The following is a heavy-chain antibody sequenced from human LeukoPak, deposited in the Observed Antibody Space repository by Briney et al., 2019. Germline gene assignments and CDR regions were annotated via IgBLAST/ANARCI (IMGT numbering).Heavy chain of an antibody. CDR3: AKDGYCSSTSCSSNAFDI. J-gene: IGHJ3*02. Sequence: GGSLRLSCAASGFTFSNNAMNWVRQAPGQGLERVSAISGSGGSTYYADSVKGRFTSSRDNSTNTLYLQMNGLRAEDTAVYYCAKDGYCSSTSCSSNAFDIWGQGTMVTVSS. CDR2: ISGSGGST. CDR1: GFTFSNNA. D-gene: IGHD2-2*01. V-gene: IGHV3-23*01.